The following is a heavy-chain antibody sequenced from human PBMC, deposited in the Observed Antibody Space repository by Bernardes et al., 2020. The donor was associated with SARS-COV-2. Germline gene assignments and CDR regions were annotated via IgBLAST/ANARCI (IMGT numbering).Heavy chain of an antibody. J-gene: IGHJ5*02. Sequence: GGSLRLSCEASGFTISNYWMHWVRQTPGKGLVWVSRIDGHGSATTYTDSVKGRFTVFRDDAKNTLYLQMNSLRVEDTAIYYCVRGPVVGTPMTQVDRRFDPWGQGTLVTVSS. CDR3: VRGPVVGTPMTQVDRRFDP. V-gene: IGHV3-74*01. CDR1: GFTISNYW. D-gene: IGHD5-18*01. CDR2: IDGHGSAT.